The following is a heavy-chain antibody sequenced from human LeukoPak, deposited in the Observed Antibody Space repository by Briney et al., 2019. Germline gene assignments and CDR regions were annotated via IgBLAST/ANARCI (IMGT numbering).Heavy chain of an antibody. D-gene: IGHD5-18*01. CDR1: GFTFSDRD. V-gene: IGHV3-72*01. J-gene: IGHJ6*02. CDR3: ALWSYYYYGLDV. Sequence: GGSLRLSCAASGFTFSDRDMDWVRQAPGKGLEWVGRSRNKAKSHTTEYAASVKGRFTISRDNSNNSVWLQMNSLKTEDTAVYYGALWSYYYYGLDVWGQGTTVTVSS. CDR2: SRNKAKSHTT.